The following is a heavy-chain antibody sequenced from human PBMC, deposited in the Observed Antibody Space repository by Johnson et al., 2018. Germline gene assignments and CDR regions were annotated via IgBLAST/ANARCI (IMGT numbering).Heavy chain of an antibody. CDR2: ILGMFGTA. V-gene: IGHV1-69*01. J-gene: IGHJ1*01. Sequence: QVQLQESGAEVKKXGSSVKVSCKTSGGTFSSYAFSWVRQAPGQGLEWRGGILGMFGTAHDAQKFQGRVTITADEFTSTAYMELSSLTSEDTAVYYCARSAYYYHTGYFQHWGQGTLVTVSS. CDR1: GGTFSSYA. CDR3: ARSAYYYHTGYFQH. D-gene: IGHD3-22*01.